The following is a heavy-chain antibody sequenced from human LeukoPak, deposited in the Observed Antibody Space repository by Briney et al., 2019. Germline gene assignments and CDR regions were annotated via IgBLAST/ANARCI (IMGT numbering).Heavy chain of an antibody. CDR3: ASLNPIAVVPAARYNWFDP. CDR1: GYTFTGYY. Sequence: GASVKVSCKASGYTFTGYYMHWVRQAPGQGLEWMGWINPNSGGTNYAQKFQGRVTMTRDTSISTAYMELSRLRSDDTAVYYCASLNPIAVVPAARYNWFDPWGQGTLVTVSS. V-gene: IGHV1-2*02. J-gene: IGHJ5*02. D-gene: IGHD2-2*01. CDR2: INPNSGGT.